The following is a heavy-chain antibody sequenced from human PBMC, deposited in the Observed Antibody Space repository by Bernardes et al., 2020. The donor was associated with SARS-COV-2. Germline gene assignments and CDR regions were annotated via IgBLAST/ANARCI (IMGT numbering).Heavy chain of an antibody. CDR3: ARHFASVNDYVWGSYRLNNWFDP. J-gene: IGHJ5*02. CDR2: IYYSGST. D-gene: IGHD3-16*02. Sequence: SETLSLTCTVSGGSISSSSYYWGWIRQPPGKGLEWIGSIYYSGSTYYNPSLKSRVTISVDTSKNQFSLKLSSVTAADTAVYYCARHFASVNDYVWGSYRLNNWFDPWGQGTLVTVSS. V-gene: IGHV4-39*01. CDR1: GGSISSSSYY.